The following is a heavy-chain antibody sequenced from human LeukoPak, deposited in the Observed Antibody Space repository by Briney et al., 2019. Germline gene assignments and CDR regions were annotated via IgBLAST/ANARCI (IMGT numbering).Heavy chain of an antibody. CDR2: IKSKTDGWTT. CDR3: TTGPLTGITMVRGVIITFGAFDI. CDR1: GFTFSNAW. D-gene: IGHD3-10*01. J-gene: IGHJ3*02. V-gene: IGHV3-15*01. Sequence: GGSLRLSCAASGFTFSNAWMSWVRQAPGKGLEWVGRIKSKTDGWTTDYAAPVKGRFTISRDDSKNTLYLQMNSLKTEDTAVYYCTTGPLTGITMVRGVIITFGAFDIWGQGTMVTVSS.